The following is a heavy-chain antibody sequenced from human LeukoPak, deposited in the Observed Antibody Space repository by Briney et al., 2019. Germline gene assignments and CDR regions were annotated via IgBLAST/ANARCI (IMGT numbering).Heavy chain of an antibody. J-gene: IGHJ2*01. CDR1: GYTLTELS. CDR3: ATLVEGWQQLVYWYFDL. V-gene: IGHV1-24*01. Sequence: ASVKASCKVSGYTLTELSMHWVRQAPGKGLEWMGGFDPEDGETIYAQKFQGRVTMTEDTSTDTAYMELSSLRSEDTAVYYCATLVEGWQQLVYWYFDLWGRGTLVTVSS. D-gene: IGHD6-13*01. CDR2: FDPEDGET.